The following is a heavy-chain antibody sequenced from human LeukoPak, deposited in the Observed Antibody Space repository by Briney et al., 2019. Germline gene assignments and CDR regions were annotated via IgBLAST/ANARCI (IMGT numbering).Heavy chain of an antibody. D-gene: IGHD2-21*02. J-gene: IGHJ2*01. CDR3: ARQAYCGGDCYGWWYFDL. V-gene: IGHV5-51*01. CDR2: VYPGGSDI. CDR1: GYSFTINW. Sequence: GESLKISRKASGYSFTINWIAWVRQMPGQGLEWMGIVYPGGSDIHYGPPFQGRITLSADKSISTAYLQWSSLKASDTAMYYCARQAYCGGDCYGWWYFDLWGRGTLVTVSS.